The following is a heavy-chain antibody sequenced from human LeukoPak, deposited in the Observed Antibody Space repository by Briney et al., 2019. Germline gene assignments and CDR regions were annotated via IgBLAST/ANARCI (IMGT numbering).Heavy chain of an antibody. CDR2: ISSSSSTI. V-gene: IGHV3-48*01. CDR1: GFTFSSYS. D-gene: IGHD1-26*01. J-gene: IGHJ6*04. Sequence: PGGSLRLSCAASGFTFSSYSMNWVRQAPGKGLEWVSYISSSSSTIYYADSVKGRFTISRDNAKNSLYLQMNSLRAEDTAVYYCARDSGTYGYYMDVWGKGTTVTVSS. CDR3: ARDSGTYGYYMDV.